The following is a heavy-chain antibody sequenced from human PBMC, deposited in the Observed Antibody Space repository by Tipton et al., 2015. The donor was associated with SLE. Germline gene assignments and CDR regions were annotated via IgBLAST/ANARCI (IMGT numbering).Heavy chain of an antibody. D-gene: IGHD6-19*01. Sequence: LRLSCAVYGGSFSGYYWSWIRQPPGKGLEWIGEINHSGSTNYNPSLKSRVTISVDTSKNQFSLKLSSVTAADTAVYYCARRGGWAHYYYYGMDVWGQGTTVTVSS. V-gene: IGHV4-34*01. J-gene: IGHJ6*02. CDR1: GGSFSGYY. CDR3: ARRGGWAHYYYYGMDV. CDR2: INHSGST.